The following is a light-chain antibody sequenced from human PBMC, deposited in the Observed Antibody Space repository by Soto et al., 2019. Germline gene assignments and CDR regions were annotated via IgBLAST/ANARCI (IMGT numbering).Light chain of an antibody. CDR1: SSNIGANS. Sequence: QSVLTQPHSASGTPGQRVTISCSGSSSNIGANSVQWFQQLPGTAPKVLIYSSNHRPSGVPERFSVSKSGTSASLAISELQSDDEADYYCAAWDDSLNGHVFGTGTKLTVL. CDR3: AAWDDSLNGHV. CDR2: SSN. V-gene: IGLV1-44*01. J-gene: IGLJ1*01.